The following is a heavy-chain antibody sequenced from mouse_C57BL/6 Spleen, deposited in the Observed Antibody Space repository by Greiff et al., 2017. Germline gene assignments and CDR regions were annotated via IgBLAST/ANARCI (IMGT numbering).Heavy chain of an antibody. J-gene: IGHJ4*01. CDR2: IHPNSGST. CDR1: GYTFTSYW. V-gene: IGHV1-64*01. Sequence: VQLQQPGAELVKPGASVKLSCKASGYTFTSYWMHWVKQRPGQGLEWIGMIHPNSGSTNYNEKFKSKATLTVDKSSSTAYMQLSSLTSEYSAVYYCARYDYDGYYAMDYWGQGTSVTVSS. D-gene: IGHD2-4*01. CDR3: ARYDYDGYYAMDY.